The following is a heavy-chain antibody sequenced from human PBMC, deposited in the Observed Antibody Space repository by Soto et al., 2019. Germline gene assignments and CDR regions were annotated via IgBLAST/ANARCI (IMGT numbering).Heavy chain of an antibody. J-gene: IGHJ4*02. D-gene: IGHD5-12*01. CDR3: VRLADIVATSHFDY. V-gene: IGHV4-31*03. CDR1: GGSISSGGYY. Sequence: SETLSLTCTVSGGSISSGGYYWSWIRQHPGKGLEWIGYIYYSGSTYYNPSLKSRVTISVDTSKNQFSLKLSSVTAADTAVYYCVRLADIVATSHFDYWGQGTLVTVSS. CDR2: IYYSGST.